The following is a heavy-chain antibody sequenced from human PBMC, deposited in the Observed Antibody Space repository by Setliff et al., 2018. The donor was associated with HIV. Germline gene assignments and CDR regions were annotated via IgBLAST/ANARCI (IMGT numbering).Heavy chain of an antibody. Sequence: PGGSLRLSCAASGFTLSDHYIDWIRQAPGKGLEWVGRTTNKVNDYVTEYAASVQGRFTISRDDSKDSLFLQMNNLKTEDTAVYYCVRAAAGLDIWSQKILVTVSS. CDR1: GFTLSDHY. J-gene: IGHJ4*02. V-gene: IGHV3-72*01. CDR2: TTNKVNDYVT. CDR3: VRAAAGLDI. D-gene: IGHD3-16*01.